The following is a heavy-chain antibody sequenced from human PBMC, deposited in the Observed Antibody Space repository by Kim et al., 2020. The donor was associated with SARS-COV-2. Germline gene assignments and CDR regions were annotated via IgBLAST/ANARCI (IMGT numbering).Heavy chain of an antibody. CDR1: GYSFTSYW. Sequence: GESLKISCKGSGYSFTSYWIGWVRQMPGKGLEWMGIIYPGDSDTRYSPSFQGQVTISADKSISTAYLQWSSLKASDTAMYYCARQSPAPYCGGDCYFSDETAPFDYWGQGTLVTVSS. CDR2: IYPGDSDT. J-gene: IGHJ4*02. CDR3: ARQSPAPYCGGDCYFSDETAPFDY. V-gene: IGHV5-51*01. D-gene: IGHD2-21*02.